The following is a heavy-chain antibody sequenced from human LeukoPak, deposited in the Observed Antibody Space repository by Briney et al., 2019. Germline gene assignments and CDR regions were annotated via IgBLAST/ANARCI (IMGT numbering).Heavy chain of an antibody. J-gene: IGHJ4*02. CDR3: ARGGVVVPAAIRRGYFDY. D-gene: IGHD2-2*02. CDR1: GGSFSGYY. CDR2: INHSGST. V-gene: IGHV4-34*01. Sequence: SETLSLTCAVYGGSFSGYYWSWIRQPPGKGLEWIGEINHSGSTNYNPSLKSRVTISVDTSKNQFSLKLSSVTAADTAEYYCARGGVVVPAAIRRGYFDYWGQGTLVTVSS.